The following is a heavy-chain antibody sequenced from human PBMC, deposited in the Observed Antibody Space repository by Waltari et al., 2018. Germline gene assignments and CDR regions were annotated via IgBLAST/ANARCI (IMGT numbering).Heavy chain of an antibody. J-gene: IGHJ1*01. V-gene: IGHV3-66*02. D-gene: IGHD2-15*01. Sequence: SGGGLVQQGGSLSLSCQPSGATMDSIYMIWLRQAPGKGLEWISVIFADGTTHFADSVRGRFVISRDKSENTLYLQMNFVRADDSSVYYCTRGGHPNAWGQGTLVTVSS. CDR2: IFADGTT. CDR3: TRGGHPNA. CDR1: GATMDSIY.